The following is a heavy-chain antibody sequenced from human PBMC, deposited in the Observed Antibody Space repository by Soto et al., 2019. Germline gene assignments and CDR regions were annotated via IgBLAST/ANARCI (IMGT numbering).Heavy chain of an antibody. V-gene: IGHV4-39*01. CDR3: ARHQLSSGWYHSYHYGINV. D-gene: IGHD6-19*01. J-gene: IGHJ6*01. CDR1: GGSISSSSYY. CDR2: IYYSGST. Sequence: SETLSLTCTVSGGSISSSSYYWGWIRQPPGKGLEWIGSIYYSGSTYYNPSLKSRVTISVDTSKNQFSLKLSSVPAADTAVYYCARHQLSSGWYHSYHYGINVWGEGTTVTVSS.